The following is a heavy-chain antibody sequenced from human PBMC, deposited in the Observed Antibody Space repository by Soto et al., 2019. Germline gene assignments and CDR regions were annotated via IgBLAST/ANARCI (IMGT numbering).Heavy chain of an antibody. V-gene: IGHV4-34*01. CDR3: ARGDCSSTSCRYYYYYYGMDV. Sequence: SETLSLTCAVYGGSFSGYYWSWIRQPPGKGLEWIGEINHSGGTNYNPSLKSRVTISVDTSKNQFSLKLSSVTAADTAVYYCARGDCSSTSCRYYYYYYGMDVWGQGTTVTVSS. D-gene: IGHD2-2*01. CDR2: INHSGGT. J-gene: IGHJ6*02. CDR1: GGSFSGYY.